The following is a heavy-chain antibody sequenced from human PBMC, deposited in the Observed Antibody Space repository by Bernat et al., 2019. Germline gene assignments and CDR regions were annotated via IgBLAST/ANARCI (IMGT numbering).Heavy chain of an antibody. CDR1: GSTFSRYS. D-gene: IGHD5-18*01. Sequence: EMQVVESGGGLVQPGGSLRLSCSASGSTFSRYSMHWVRQAPGGGLEYVSAIGPTGGTYYADSVKGRFTISRDNSKNTLYLQMTSLRPEDTAVYYCVKDLHTALFYWGQRTQVTVSS. CDR3: VKDLHTALFY. J-gene: IGHJ4*02. CDR2: IGPTGGT. V-gene: IGHV3-64D*08.